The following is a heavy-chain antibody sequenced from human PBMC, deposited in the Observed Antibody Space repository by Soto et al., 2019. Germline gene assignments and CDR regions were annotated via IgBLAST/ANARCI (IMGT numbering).Heavy chain of an antibody. CDR3: AGTLDTAMDLDY. CDR1: GFTFSSYG. Sequence: QVQLVESGGGVVQPGRSLRLSCAASGFTFSSYGMHWVRQAPGKGLEWVAVISYDGSNKYYADSVKGRFTISRDNSKNTLYLQMNSLRAEDTAVYYCAGTLDTAMDLDYCGQGTLVTVAS. D-gene: IGHD5-18*01. J-gene: IGHJ4*02. CDR2: ISYDGSNK. V-gene: IGHV3-30*03.